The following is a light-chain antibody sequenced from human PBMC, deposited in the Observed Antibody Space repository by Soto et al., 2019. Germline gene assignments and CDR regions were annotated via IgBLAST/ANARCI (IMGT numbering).Light chain of an antibody. J-gene: IGKJ5*01. CDR2: DAY. Sequence: EFVWTQSPLTLSLSPGEIATLSCRASQSFRCLLAWYQQKPGQAPRLLIYDAYNRATGIPPRFSGSGSGTDFTLTISSLEPEDSAVYYCQQRHRWPITFGQGTRLAI. CDR3: QQRHRWPIT. CDR1: QSFRCL. V-gene: IGKV3-11*01.